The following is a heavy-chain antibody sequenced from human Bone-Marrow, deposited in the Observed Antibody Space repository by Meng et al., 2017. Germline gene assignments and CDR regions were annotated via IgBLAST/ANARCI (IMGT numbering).Heavy chain of an antibody. CDR1: GGSISSGGYY. D-gene: IGHD5-18*01. CDR2: IYYSGST. V-gene: IGHV4-31*01. CDR3: ARGRYSYGHHAFDI. J-gene: IGHJ3*02. Sequence: LRLSCTVSGGSISSGGYYWSWIRQHPGKGLEWIGYIYYSGSTYYNPSLKSLVTISVDTSKNQFSLKLSSVTAADTAVYYCARGRYSYGHHAFDIWVQGTMVTVSS.